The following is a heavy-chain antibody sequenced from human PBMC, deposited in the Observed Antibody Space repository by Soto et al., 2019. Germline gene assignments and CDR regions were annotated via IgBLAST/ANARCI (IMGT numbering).Heavy chain of an antibody. J-gene: IGHJ6*02. Sequence: PGGSLRLSCATSGFTFDDYAMHWVRQAPGKGLEWVSLISWDGGSTYYADSVKGRFTISRDNSKNSLYLQMNSLRAEDTAVYYCAKATVAGAAYDHYYGMDVWGQGTTVTVSS. V-gene: IGHV3-43D*04. CDR3: AKATVAGAAYDHYYGMDV. CDR2: ISWDGGST. CDR1: GFTFDDYA. D-gene: IGHD6-19*01.